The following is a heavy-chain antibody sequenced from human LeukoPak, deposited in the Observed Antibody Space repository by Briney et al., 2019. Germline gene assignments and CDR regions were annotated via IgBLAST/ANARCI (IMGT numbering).Heavy chain of an antibody. J-gene: IGHJ6*03. V-gene: IGHV1-18*01. CDR1: GYTFTSCG. Sequence: ASVKVSCKASGYTFTSCGISWVRQAPGQGLEWMGWISAYNGNTNYAQKLQGRVTMTTDTSTSTAYMELRSLRSDDTAVYYCAGASGSYLVYYYYYMDVWGKGTTVTVSS. CDR3: AGASGSYLVYYYYYMDV. D-gene: IGHD1-26*01. CDR2: ISAYNGNT.